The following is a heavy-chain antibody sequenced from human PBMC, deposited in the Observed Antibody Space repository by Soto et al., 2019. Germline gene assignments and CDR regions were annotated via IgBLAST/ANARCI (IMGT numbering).Heavy chain of an antibody. CDR3: ARGKSIFYGMDV. CDR2: IRSKAKSYAT. J-gene: IGHJ6*02. Sequence: GGSLRLSCAASGFTFSGSAMHWVRQASGKGLEWVGRIRSKAKSYATAYDASVKDRFTISRDESKNTAYLQMNSLKTEDTAVYYCARGKSIFYGMDVWGQGT. D-gene: IGHD2-15*01. V-gene: IGHV3-73*01. CDR1: GFTFSGSA.